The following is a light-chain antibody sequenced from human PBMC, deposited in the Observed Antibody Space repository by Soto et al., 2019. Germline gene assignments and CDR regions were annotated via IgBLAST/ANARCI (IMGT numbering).Light chain of an antibody. V-gene: IGKV3-15*01. Sequence: EIVLTQSPGTLSLSPGERATLSCRASQSVSSSYLAWYQQKSGQAPRLLIYGASTRATGIPARFSGSGSGTEFTLTISSLQSEDFEVYYCQQYNNWPITFGQGTRLEIK. CDR1: QSVSSSY. CDR2: GAS. CDR3: QQYNNWPIT. J-gene: IGKJ5*01.